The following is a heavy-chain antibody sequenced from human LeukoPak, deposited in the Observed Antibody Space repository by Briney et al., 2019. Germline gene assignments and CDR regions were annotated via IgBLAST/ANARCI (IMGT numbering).Heavy chain of an antibody. Sequence: SETLSLTCTVSGGSISSHYWSWIRQPPGKGLEWIGYIYTSGSTNYNPSLKSRVTISVDTSKNQFSLKLSSVTAADTAVYYCARHGPCSSGWYDYWGQGTLVTVSS. J-gene: IGHJ4*02. CDR1: GGSISSHY. CDR2: IYTSGST. D-gene: IGHD6-19*01. V-gene: IGHV4-4*09. CDR3: ARHGPCSSGWYDY.